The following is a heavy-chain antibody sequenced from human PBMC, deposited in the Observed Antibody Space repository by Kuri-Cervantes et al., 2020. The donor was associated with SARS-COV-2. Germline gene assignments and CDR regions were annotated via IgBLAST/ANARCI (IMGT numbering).Heavy chain of an antibody. Sequence: GGSLRLSCVASEFSFRYYGMYWVRQAPGKGLEWVAHISHDGRDTHFRESVKGRFTVSRDNSKNTLYLQMNSLRLEDAGVYFCAKPGSVRGIIKEDHYGLDVWGQGTTVTVSS. CDR2: ISHDGRDT. V-gene: IGHV3-30*06. J-gene: IGHJ6*02. CDR1: EFSFRYYG. D-gene: IGHD3-10*01. CDR3: AKPGSVRGIIKEDHYGLDV.